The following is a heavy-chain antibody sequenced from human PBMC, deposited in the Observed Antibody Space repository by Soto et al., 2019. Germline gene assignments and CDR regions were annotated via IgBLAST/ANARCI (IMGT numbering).Heavy chain of an antibody. CDR2: INHSGST. CDR1: GGSFSGYY. V-gene: IGHV4-34*01. D-gene: IGHD2-2*03. Sequence: SETLSLTCAVYGGSFSGYYWSWIRQPPGKGLEWIGEINHSGSTNYNPSLKSRVTISVDTSKNQFSLKLSSVTAADTAVYYCARVKTTDGWIDWSAPGGKGTLVPVSS. CDR3: ARVKTTDGWIDWSAP. J-gene: IGHJ5*02.